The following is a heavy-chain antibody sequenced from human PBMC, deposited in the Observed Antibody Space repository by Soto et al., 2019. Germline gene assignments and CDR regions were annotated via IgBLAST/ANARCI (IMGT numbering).Heavy chain of an antibody. V-gene: IGHV4-39*01. CDR3: ARGEMATKLIDY. CDR1: GGSISSSSYY. D-gene: IGHD5-12*01. J-gene: IGHJ4*02. Sequence: LTCTVSGGSISSSSYYWGWIRQPPGKGLEWIGSIYYSGSTYYNPSLKSRVTISVDTSKNQFSLKLSSVTAADTAVYYCARGEMATKLIDYWGQGTLVTVSS. CDR2: IYYSGST.